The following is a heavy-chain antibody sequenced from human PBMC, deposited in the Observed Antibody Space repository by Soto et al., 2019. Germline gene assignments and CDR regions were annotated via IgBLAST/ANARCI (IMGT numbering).Heavy chain of an antibody. CDR1: GYTFRDYY. Sequence: QVQLVQSGAEVVKPGASVKVSCKASGYTFRDYYVHWVRQAPGQGLEWMGWINPNSAGTDYAQKFQGRVTRTKDTSISTAYMELSSLRSDDTAVYYCARGASRQVLVHNYSMDGWGQGTTVTVSS. CDR3: ARGASRQVLVHNYSMDG. D-gene: IGHD3-10*01. J-gene: IGHJ6*02. CDR2: INPNSAGT. V-gene: IGHV1-2*02.